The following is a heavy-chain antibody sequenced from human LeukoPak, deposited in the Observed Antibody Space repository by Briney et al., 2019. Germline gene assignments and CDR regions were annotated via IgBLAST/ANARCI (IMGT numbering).Heavy chain of an antibody. D-gene: IGHD3-22*01. J-gene: IGHJ1*01. V-gene: IGHV1-18*01. Sequence: GASVKVSCKASGYTFTSYGISWVRQAPGQGLEWMGWISAYNGNTNYAQKLQGRVTMTTDTSTSTAYMELRSLRSDDTAVYYCARSSFDTYYYDSSGYYAEYFQHWGQGTLVTVSS. CDR3: ARSSFDTYYYDSSGYYAEYFQH. CDR1: GYTFTSYG. CDR2: ISAYNGNT.